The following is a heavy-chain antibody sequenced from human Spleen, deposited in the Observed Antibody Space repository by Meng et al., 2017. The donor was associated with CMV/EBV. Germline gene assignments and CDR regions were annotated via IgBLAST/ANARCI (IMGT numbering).Heavy chain of an antibody. V-gene: IGHV1-2*02. CDR3: ARDSSSSWPRPFDY. J-gene: IGHJ4*02. Sequence: QWRLVQSGAEVKKPGASVKVSCKASGYTFTGYYMHWVRQAPGQGLEWMGWINPNSGGTNYAQKFQGRVTMTRDTSISTAYMELSRLRSDDTAVYYCARDSSSSWPRPFDYWGQGTLVTVSS. D-gene: IGHD6-6*01. CDR2: INPNSGGT. CDR1: GYTFTGYY.